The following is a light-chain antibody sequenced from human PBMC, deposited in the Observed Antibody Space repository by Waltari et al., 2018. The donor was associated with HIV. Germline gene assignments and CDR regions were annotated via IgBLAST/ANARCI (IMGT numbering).Light chain of an antibody. Sequence: HSVLTQPASMSGSLGQSITLSCLGSSHDVGGFNYVSCYQQSPDKAPRLVIYDVSNRPSGVSGRFSGSKSGSAASLTISGLQPEDEADYYCCSYSSSGTVLFGGGTRLTVL. V-gene: IGLV2-14*03. CDR2: DVS. CDR1: SHDVGGFNY. J-gene: IGLJ2*01. CDR3: CSYSSSGTVL.